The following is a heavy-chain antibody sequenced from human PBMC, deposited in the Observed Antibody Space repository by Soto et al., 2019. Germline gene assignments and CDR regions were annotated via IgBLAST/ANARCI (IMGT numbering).Heavy chain of an antibody. V-gene: IGHV3-53*04. CDR1: GFTVSSNY. D-gene: IGHD3-16*01. J-gene: IGHJ6*01. CDR2: IYSGGST. CDR3: GGGVSQCLRFFFFPPFFPWFRSFCF. Sequence: PGGSLRLSCAASGFTVSSNYMSWVRQAPGKGLEWVSVIYSGGSTYYADSVKGRFTISRHNSKNTLYLQMNSLRAEDTAVYYCGGGVSQCLRFFFFPPFFPWFRSFCFGGQG.